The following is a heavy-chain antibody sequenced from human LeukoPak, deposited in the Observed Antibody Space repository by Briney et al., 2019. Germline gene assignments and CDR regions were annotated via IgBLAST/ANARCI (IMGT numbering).Heavy chain of an antibody. D-gene: IGHD3-3*01. CDR1: GVSISSCSYS. CDR3: ARLQREITIFGVVISTLFDY. CDR2: TYYSGST. Sequence: SETLSLPCTVSGVSISSCSYSLGWIRQPPGKVLEWPGSTYYSGSTYYNPSLKSRVTISVDTSKNQFSLKLSSVTAADTAVYYCARLQREITIFGVVISTLFDYWGQGTLVTVSS. J-gene: IGHJ4*02. V-gene: IGHV4-39*01.